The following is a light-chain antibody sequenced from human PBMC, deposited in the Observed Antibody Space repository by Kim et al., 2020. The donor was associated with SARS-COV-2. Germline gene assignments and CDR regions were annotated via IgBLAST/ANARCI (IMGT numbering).Light chain of an antibody. CDR1: SSNIGTTS. V-gene: IGLV1-44*01. CDR3: AAWDDSLNGYV. J-gene: IGLJ1*01. CDR2: RNS. Sequence: GKRVTIFCSGSSSNIGTTSVNWYQHLPGTAPKLLIYRNSQRPSGVPDRFSGSKSDSSASLAISGLQSEDEADYYCAAWDDSLNGYVFATGTKVTVL.